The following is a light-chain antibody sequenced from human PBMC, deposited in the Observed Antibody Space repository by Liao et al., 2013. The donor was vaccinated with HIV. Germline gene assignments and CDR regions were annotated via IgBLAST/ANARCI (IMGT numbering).Light chain of an antibody. V-gene: IGLV3-1*01. CDR3: QAWDSSTAV. CDR1: KLGDEY. CDR2: QDT. J-gene: IGLJ2*01. Sequence: SYELTQPPSVSVSPGQTASITCSGDKLGDEYACWYQQKPGQSPVLVIYQDTKRPSGIPERFSGSNSGNTATLTISGTQAMDEADYYCQAWDSSTAVFGGGTKLTVV.